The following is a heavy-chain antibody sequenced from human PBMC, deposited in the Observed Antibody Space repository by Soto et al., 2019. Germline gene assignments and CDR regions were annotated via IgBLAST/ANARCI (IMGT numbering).Heavy chain of an antibody. CDR2: ISTYNGDT. CDR1: GYTFTTSG. V-gene: IGHV1-18*01. CDR3: ARQGSWPYYYYGVDV. Sequence: QVQLVQSGPEVKKPGASVKVSCEASGYTFTTSGISWVRQAPGQGLEWMGWISTYNGDTNSAQKFQGRVTMTADTSTGTVYMELMSLKSDDTAVYYCARQGSWPYYYYGVDVWGQGTTVTVSS. J-gene: IGHJ6*02. D-gene: IGHD1-26*01.